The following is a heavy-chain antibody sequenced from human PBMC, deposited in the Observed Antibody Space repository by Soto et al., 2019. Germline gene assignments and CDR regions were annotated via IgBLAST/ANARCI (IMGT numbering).Heavy chain of an antibody. Sequence: GGSLRLSCAASGFTFDEYAMHWVRQAPGKGLEWVTGISWNSGTIAYADSVKGRFTISRDNAKNSLYLQMNSLRAEDTALYYCARDVWSRASGPPDSWGQGTLVSVSS. D-gene: IGHD3-10*01. CDR2: ISWNSGTI. V-gene: IGHV3-9*01. CDR1: GFTFDEYA. CDR3: ARDVWSRASGPPDS. J-gene: IGHJ4*02.